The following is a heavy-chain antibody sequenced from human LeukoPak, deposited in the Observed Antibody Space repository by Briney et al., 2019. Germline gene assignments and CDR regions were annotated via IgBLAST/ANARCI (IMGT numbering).Heavy chain of an antibody. CDR3: ARVGIAAAGYLFDY. J-gene: IGHJ4*02. CDR2: IYSGGST. Sequence: GGSLRLSCAASGFTFSSYSMSWVRQAPGKGLEWVSVIYSGGSTYYADSVKGRFTISRDNSKNTLYLQMNSLRAEDTAVYYCARVGIAAAGYLFDYWGQGTLVTVSS. D-gene: IGHD6-13*01. CDR1: GFTFSSYS. V-gene: IGHV3-53*01.